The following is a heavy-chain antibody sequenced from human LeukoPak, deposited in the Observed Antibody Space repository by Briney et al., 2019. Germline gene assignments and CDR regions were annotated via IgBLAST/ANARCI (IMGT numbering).Heavy chain of an antibody. Sequence: SVKVSCEASGGTFSSYAISWVRQAPGQGLEWMGGIIPIFGTANYAQKFQGRVTITADESASTAYMELSSLRSEDTAVYYCASSGELRVYYYYYGMDVWGQGTTVTVSS. CDR1: GGTFSSYA. CDR3: ASSGELRVYYYYYGMDV. V-gene: IGHV1-69*01. CDR2: IIPIFGTA. J-gene: IGHJ6*02. D-gene: IGHD2-15*01.